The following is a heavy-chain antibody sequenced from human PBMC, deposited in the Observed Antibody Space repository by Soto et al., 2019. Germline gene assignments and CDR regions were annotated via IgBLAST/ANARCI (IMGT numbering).Heavy chain of an antibody. J-gene: IGHJ4*02. CDR3: ARFWYGDYGFDY. CDR1: GYTFTSYD. Sequence: ASVKVSCKASGYTFTSYDINWVRQATGQGLEWMGWMNPNSGNTGYAQKFQGRVTMTRNTSISTAYMELSSLRSEDTAVYYCARFWYGDYGFDYWGQGTLVTVSS. V-gene: IGHV1-8*01. CDR2: MNPNSGNT. D-gene: IGHD4-17*01.